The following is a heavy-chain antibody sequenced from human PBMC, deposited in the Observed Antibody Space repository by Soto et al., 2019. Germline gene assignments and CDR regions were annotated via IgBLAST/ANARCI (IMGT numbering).Heavy chain of an antibody. CDR1: GGSISSGGYY. CDR3: ASRRYRGPDAFDI. V-gene: IGHV4-31*02. CDR2: IYYSGST. D-gene: IGHD1-26*01. J-gene: IGHJ3*02. Sequence: LCGGSISSGGYYWSWIRQHPGKGLEWIGYIYYSGSTYYHPSLKSRVTISVDTSKNQFSLKLSSVTAADTAVYYCASRRYRGPDAFDIWGQGTMVTVSS.